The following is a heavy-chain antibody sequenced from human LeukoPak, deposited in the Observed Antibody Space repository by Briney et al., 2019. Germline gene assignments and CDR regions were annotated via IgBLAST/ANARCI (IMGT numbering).Heavy chain of an antibody. V-gene: IGHV1-18*01. CDR3: ASWRFVGSNYEQDY. J-gene: IGHJ4*02. Sequence: ASVKVSCKASGYTFTSCGISWVRQAPGQGLEWMGWISAYNGNTNYAQKLQGRVTMTTDTSTSTAYMELRSLRSDDTAVYYCASWRFVGSNYEQDYWGQGTLVTVSS. D-gene: IGHD4-11*01. CDR2: ISAYNGNT. CDR1: GYTFTSCG.